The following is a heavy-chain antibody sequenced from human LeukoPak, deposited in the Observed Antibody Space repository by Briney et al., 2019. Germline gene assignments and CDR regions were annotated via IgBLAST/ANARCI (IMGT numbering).Heavy chain of an antibody. Sequence: GGSLRLSCAASGFIFSDYWMHWVRQAPGKGLVWVSRINSDGSSTSHADSVKGRFTISRDNAKNTLYLQMNSLRAEDTAVYYCARVQRAAAAIPGGSYNWFDPWGQGTLVTVSS. D-gene: IGHD6-13*01. CDR1: GFIFSDYW. CDR2: INSDGSST. J-gene: IGHJ5*02. V-gene: IGHV3-74*01. CDR3: ARVQRAAAAIPGGSYNWFDP.